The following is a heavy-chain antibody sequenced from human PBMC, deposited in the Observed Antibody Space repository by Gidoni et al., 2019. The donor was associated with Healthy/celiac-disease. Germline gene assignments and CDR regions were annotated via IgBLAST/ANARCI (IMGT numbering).Heavy chain of an antibody. D-gene: IGHD3-22*01. V-gene: IGHV4-61*02. CDR3: ARTDYYDSSY. CDR1: GGSISSGSYY. Sequence: QVQLQESCPGLVKPSQPLSLTCTVSGGSISSGSYYWSWIRQPAGKGLAWIGRIYTSGSTNYNPSLKSRVTISVDTSKNQFSLKLSSVTAADTAVYYCARTDYYDSSYWGQGTLVTVSS. J-gene: IGHJ4*02. CDR2: IYTSGST.